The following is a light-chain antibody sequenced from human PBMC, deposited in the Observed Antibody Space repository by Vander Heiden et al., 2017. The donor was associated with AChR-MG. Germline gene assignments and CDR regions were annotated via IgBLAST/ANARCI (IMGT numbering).Light chain of an antibody. Sequence: DIQMTQSPSSLSASVGDRVTITCRASQSISSYLNWYQQKPGKAPKLLIYAASSLQSGVPSRFSGSGYGTDFTLTISSRQPEDFATYYCQQNYSTPQYTFGQGTKLEIK. J-gene: IGKJ2*01. CDR1: QSISSY. CDR2: AAS. V-gene: IGKV1-39*01. CDR3: QQNYSTPQYT.